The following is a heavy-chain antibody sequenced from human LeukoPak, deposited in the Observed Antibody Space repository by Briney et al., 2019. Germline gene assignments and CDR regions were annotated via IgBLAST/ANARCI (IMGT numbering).Heavy chain of an antibody. Sequence: VASVKVSCKVSGYTLTELYMHWVRQAPGKGLEWMGGFDPEDGGTIYAQKFQGRVTMTEDTSTDTAYMELSSLRSEDTAVYYCATYYYDSSGYYGGYYFDYWGQGTLVTVSS. CDR1: GYTLTELY. J-gene: IGHJ4*02. CDR2: FDPEDGGT. CDR3: ATYYYDSSGYYGGYYFDY. V-gene: IGHV1-24*01. D-gene: IGHD3-22*01.